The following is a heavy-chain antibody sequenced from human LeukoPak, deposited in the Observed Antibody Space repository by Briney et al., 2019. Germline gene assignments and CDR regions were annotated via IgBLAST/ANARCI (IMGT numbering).Heavy chain of an antibody. Sequence: GGSLRLSCAAPGFTVSSNYMSWVRQAPGKGLEWVSVIYSGGSTYYADSVKGRFTISRHNSKNTLYLQMNSLRAEDTAVYYCAREIAAAGSRAFDIWGQGTMVTVSS. J-gene: IGHJ3*02. CDR3: AREIAAAGSRAFDI. V-gene: IGHV3-53*04. CDR2: IYSGGST. CDR1: GFTVSSNY. D-gene: IGHD6-13*01.